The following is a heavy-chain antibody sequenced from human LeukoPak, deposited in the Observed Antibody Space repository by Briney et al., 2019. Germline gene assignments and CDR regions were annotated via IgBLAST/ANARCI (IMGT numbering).Heavy chain of an antibody. D-gene: IGHD6-19*01. CDR3: ARDMYSSGWYLFDY. CDR2: IYSGGST. CDR1: GFTVSSNY. Sequence: GGSLRLSCAASGFTVSSNYMSWVRQAPGKGLEWVSVIYSGGSTYYADSVKGRFTISRDNSKNTLYLQMNSLRAEDTAVYYCARDMYSSGWYLFDYWGQGTLVTVSS. V-gene: IGHV3-66*01. J-gene: IGHJ4*02.